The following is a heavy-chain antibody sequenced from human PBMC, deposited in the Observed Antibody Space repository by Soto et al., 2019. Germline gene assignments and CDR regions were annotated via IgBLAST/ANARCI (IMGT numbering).Heavy chain of an antibody. CDR2: IWYDGSNK. V-gene: IGHV3-33*01. Sequence: GGSLRLSCAASGFTFSSYGMHWVRQAPGKGLEWVAVIWYDGSNKYYADSVKGRFTISRDNSKNTLYLQMNSLRAEDTAVYYCARDSGWYYYYGMDVWGQGTTVTVSS. CDR1: GFTFSSYG. J-gene: IGHJ6*02. CDR3: ARDSGWYYYYGMDV. D-gene: IGHD6-19*01.